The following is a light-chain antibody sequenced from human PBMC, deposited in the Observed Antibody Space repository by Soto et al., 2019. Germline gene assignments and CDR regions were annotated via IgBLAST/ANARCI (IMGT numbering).Light chain of an antibody. J-gene: IGKJ1*01. Sequence: DIQMTQSPSTLSASVGDRVTITCRASQSITIWLAWYQQKPGKAPKLLIFDASSLESGVPSRFSVSGSGTEFTLTISSRQPDDFATYYCQQYNSYSWTFGQGTKVEIK. V-gene: IGKV1-5*01. CDR1: QSITIW. CDR2: DAS. CDR3: QQYNSYSWT.